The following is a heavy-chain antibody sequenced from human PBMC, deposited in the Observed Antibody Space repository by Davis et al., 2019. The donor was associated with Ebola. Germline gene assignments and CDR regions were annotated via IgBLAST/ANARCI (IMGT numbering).Heavy chain of an antibody. J-gene: IGHJ5*02. CDR2: ISSSSSYI. Sequence: PGGSLRLSCAASGFTFSSYSMNWVRQAPGKGLEWVSSISSSSSYIYYADSVKGRFTISRDNAKNSLYLQMNSLRAEDTAVYYCARPGIRGGNWFDPWGQGTLVTVSS. CDR3: ARPGIRGGNWFDP. CDR1: GFTFSSYS. D-gene: IGHD3-16*01. V-gene: IGHV3-21*01.